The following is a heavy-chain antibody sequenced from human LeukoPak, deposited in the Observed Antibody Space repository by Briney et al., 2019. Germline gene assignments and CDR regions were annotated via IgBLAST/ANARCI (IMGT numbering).Heavy chain of an antibody. D-gene: IGHD3-10*01. J-gene: IGHJ4*02. CDR1: GFTFSSYA. CDR2: ISGSGGST. Sequence: GGSLRLSCAASGFTFSSYAMSWVRQAPGKGLEWVSAISGSGGSTYYADSVKGRFTISRDNSKNTLYLQMNSPRAEDTAVYYCASRITMVRGVITDFDYWGQGTLVTVSS. V-gene: IGHV3-23*01. CDR3: ASRITMVRGVITDFDY.